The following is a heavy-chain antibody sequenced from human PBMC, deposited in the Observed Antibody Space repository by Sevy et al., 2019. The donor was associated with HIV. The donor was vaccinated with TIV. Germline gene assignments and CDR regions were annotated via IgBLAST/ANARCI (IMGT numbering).Heavy chain of an antibody. J-gene: IGHJ2*01. Sequence: GGSLRLSCAASKFTFSDYYMSWIRQAPGKGLEWVSYISNSGSTIYYADSVKGRFTISRDNAQSSLYLQMNRLRAEDTAVYYCAREGDLRYFDFWGRGTLVTVSS. CDR2: ISNSGSTI. D-gene: IGHD3-10*01. V-gene: IGHV3-11*01. CDR1: KFTFSDYY. CDR3: AREGDLRYFDF.